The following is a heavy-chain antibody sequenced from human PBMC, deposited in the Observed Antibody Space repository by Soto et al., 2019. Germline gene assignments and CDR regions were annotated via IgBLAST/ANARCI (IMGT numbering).Heavy chain of an antibody. Sequence: QVQLVQSGAEVKKPGSSVKVSCKASGGTFSSYAISWVRQAPGQGLEWMGGIIPIFGTANYAQKFQGRVTITADKSTSTAYMELSSLRSEDTAVYYCARGSVVVPAAPTYYGMDVWGQGTTVTVSS. CDR1: GGTFSSYA. D-gene: IGHD2-2*01. CDR3: ARGSVVVPAAPTYYGMDV. V-gene: IGHV1-69*06. J-gene: IGHJ6*02. CDR2: IIPIFGTA.